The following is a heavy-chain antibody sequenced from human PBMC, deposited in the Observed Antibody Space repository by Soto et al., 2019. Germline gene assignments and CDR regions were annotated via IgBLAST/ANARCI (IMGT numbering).Heavy chain of an antibody. V-gene: IGHV1-18*01. D-gene: IGHD1-26*01. CDR1: GYTFTSYG. CDR2: ISANNGNT. J-gene: IGHJ4*02. Sequence: QVQLVQSGAEVKKPGASVKVSCKASGYTFTSYGISWVRQAPGQGLEWMGWISANNGNTNYVQKLQGRVTMTTDTSTSTACMELRSLRSDDTAVYYCARDRGSYALAYWGQGTLVTVSS. CDR3: ARDRGSYALAY.